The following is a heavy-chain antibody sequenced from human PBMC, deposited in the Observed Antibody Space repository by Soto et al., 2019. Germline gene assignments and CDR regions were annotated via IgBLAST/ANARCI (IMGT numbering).Heavy chain of an antibody. Sequence: QVQLVESGGGVVQPGGSLTLSCAASRFTFSNYGMHWVRQAPGEGLEWVAVISYDGTNHYYADSVRGRFTLSRDNSKNTLYLHMGRLTSDDTAVYYCASDTKTGVVVPGAPKYWGQGTLVAVSS. V-gene: IGHV3-30*03. CDR2: ISYDGTNH. CDR1: RFTFSNYG. D-gene: IGHD2-2*01. CDR3: ASDTKTGVVVPGAPKY. J-gene: IGHJ4*02.